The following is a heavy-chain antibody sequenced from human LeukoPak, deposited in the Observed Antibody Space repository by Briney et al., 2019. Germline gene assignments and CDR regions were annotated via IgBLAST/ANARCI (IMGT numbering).Heavy chain of an antibody. CDR1: GGSISGYY. J-gene: IGHJ4*02. Sequence: SETLSLTCTVSGGSISGYYWSWIRQPPGKGLEWIGYIYYSGSTNYNPSLKSRVTISVDTSKNQFSLKLSSVTAADTAVYYCARERHTGVDYWGQGTLVTVSS. CDR2: IYYSGST. D-gene: IGHD1-14*01. CDR3: ARERHTGVDY. V-gene: IGHV4-59*01.